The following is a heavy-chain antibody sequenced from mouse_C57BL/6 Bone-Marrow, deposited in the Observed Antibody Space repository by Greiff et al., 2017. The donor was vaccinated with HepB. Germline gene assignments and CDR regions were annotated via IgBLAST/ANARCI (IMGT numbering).Heavy chain of an antibody. V-gene: IGHV1-15*01. D-gene: IGHD2-1*01. J-gene: IGHJ3*01. CDR3: TRESTTSGAY. CDR1: GYNFTDYE. CDR2: IDPETGGT. Sequence: SGAEPVRPGALVTLSCKASGYNFTDYEMHWVKQTPVHGLEWIGAIDPETGGTAYNQKFKGKAILTADKSSSTAYMELRSLTSEDSAVYYCTRESTTSGAYWGQGTLVTVSA.